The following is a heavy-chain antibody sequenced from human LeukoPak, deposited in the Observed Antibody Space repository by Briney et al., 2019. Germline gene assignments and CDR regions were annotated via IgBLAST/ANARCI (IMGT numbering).Heavy chain of an antibody. CDR1: GGSISSSSYY. V-gene: IGHV4-39*07. J-gene: IGHJ4*02. CDR3: ARSGMVVMPHAFDY. D-gene: IGHD3-22*01. CDR2: IYYSGST. Sequence: PSETLSLTCTVSGGSISSSSYYWGWIRQPPGKGLEWIGSIYYSGSTYYNPSLKSRVTISVDTSKNQFSLKLSSVTAADTAVYYCARSGMVVMPHAFDYWGQGTLVTVSS.